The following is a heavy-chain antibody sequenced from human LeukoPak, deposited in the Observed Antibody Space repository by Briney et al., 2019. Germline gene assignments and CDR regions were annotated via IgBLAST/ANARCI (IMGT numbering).Heavy chain of an antibody. Sequence: SETLSLTCAVYVESFSDHYWTWIRQPPGKGLEWIGEIYHSGSTTYRLSLKSRVTISVDRSKNQFSLKLTSVTAADTAVYYCARSPATSWSNFDYWGQGSLVTVSS. V-gene: IGHV4-34*01. J-gene: IGHJ4*02. CDR1: VESFSDHY. CDR3: ARSPATSWSNFDY. D-gene: IGHD2-2*01. CDR2: IYHSGST.